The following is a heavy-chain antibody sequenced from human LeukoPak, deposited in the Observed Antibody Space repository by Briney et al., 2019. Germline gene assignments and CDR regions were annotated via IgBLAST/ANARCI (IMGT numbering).Heavy chain of an antibody. CDR1: GRTFTSYD. CDR2: MNPNSANT. J-gene: IGHJ4*02. CDR3: ALQNYYDSSGVDY. V-gene: IGHV1-8*01. Sequence: ASVKVFCKASGRTFTSYDINWVRQAPGQGLEWMGWMNPNSANTGYAQKFQGRVTMTRNTSISTAYMELSSLRSEDTAVYYCALQNYYDSSGVDYWGQGTLVTVSS. D-gene: IGHD3-22*01.